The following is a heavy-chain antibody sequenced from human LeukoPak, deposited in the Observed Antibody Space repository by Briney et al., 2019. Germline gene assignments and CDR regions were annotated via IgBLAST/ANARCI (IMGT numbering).Heavy chain of an antibody. V-gene: IGHV4-34*01. CDR3: ARHDSIVATDAFDI. CDR2: INHSGST. Sequence: SETLSLTCAVYGGSFSGYYWSWIRQPPGKGLEWIGEINHSGSTNYNPSLKSRVTISVDTSKNQFSLKLSSVTAADTAVYHCARHDSIVATDAFDIWGQGTMVTVSS. D-gene: IGHD5-12*01. CDR1: GGSFSGYY. J-gene: IGHJ3*02.